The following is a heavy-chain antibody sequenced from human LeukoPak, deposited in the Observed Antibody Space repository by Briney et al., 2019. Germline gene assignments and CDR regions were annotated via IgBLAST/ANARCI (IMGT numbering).Heavy chain of an antibody. CDR3: ARANWIFEYYGMDV. V-gene: IGHV4-31*03. J-gene: IGHJ6*02. D-gene: IGHD2-2*03. CDR1: GGSISSGGYY. CDR2: IYYSGST. Sequence: PSETLSLTCTVSGGSISSGGYYWSWIRQHPGKGLEWIGYIYYSGSTYYNPSLKSRVTISVDTSKNQFSLKLSSVTAADTAVYYCARANWIFEYYGMDVWGQGTTVTVS.